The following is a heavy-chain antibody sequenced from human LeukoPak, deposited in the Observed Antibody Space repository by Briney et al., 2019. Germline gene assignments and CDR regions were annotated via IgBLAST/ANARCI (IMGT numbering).Heavy chain of an antibody. V-gene: IGHV3-48*04. CDR1: GFTFSSYS. D-gene: IGHD2-2*02. CDR3: ARDSAQLLLYKSPDY. J-gene: IGHJ4*02. CDR2: ISSSSSTI. Sequence: GGSLRLSCAASGFTFSSYSMNWVRQAPGQGLEWVSYISSSSSTIYYSDSVKGRFTISRDNAKNSLYLQMSSLRAEDTAVYYCARDSAQLLLYKSPDYWGQGTLVTVSS.